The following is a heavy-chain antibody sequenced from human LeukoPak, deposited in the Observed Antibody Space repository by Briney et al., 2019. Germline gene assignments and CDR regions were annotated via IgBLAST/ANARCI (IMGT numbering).Heavy chain of an antibody. Sequence: SETLSLTCSVSGGSMSDSITWGWVRQPPGKGLEWLANIHDDGRTAPNPSLRSGLTISQDRSNNQFSLKVSSETAADTAFYYCAKVLTAAGLDLWGQGILVTVSS. V-gene: IGHV4/OR15-8*01. CDR1: GGSMSDSIT. D-gene: IGHD6-25*01. J-gene: IGHJ5*02. CDR3: AKVLTAAGLDL. CDR2: IHDDGRT.